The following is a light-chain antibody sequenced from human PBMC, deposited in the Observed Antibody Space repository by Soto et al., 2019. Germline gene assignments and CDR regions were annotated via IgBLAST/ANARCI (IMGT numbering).Light chain of an antibody. CDR1: QSLSGSW. Sequence: EIVLTQSPGTLSLSPGERVTISCRASQSLSGSWLAWYQQKPGQAPRFLIYSASNRAAGIPDRFSGGGSGTDVALTINRLEPEDFAVYYCQQYGTSPITFGQGTRLEIK. V-gene: IGKV3-20*01. J-gene: IGKJ5*01. CDR2: SAS. CDR3: QQYGTSPIT.